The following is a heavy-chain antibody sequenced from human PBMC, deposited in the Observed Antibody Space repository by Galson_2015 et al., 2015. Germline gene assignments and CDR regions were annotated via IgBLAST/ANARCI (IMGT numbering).Heavy chain of an antibody. CDR2: INPSGGST. V-gene: IGHV1-46*01. Sequence: SVKVSCKASGYTFTSYYMHWVRQAPGQGLEWMGIINPSGGSTSYAQKFQGRVTMTRDTSTSTVYMELSSLRSEDTAVYYCARDQNQGRSRGGGPPGRYWGQGTLVTVSS. CDR3: ARDQNQGRSRGGGPPGRY. CDR1: GYTFTSYY. J-gene: IGHJ4*02. D-gene: IGHD3-16*01.